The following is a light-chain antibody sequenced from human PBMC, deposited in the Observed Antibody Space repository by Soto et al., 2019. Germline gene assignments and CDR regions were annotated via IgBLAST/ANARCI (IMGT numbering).Light chain of an antibody. Sequence: EIVMTQSPATLSVSPGERATLSCRASQSVSSNLAWYQQRPGQAPRLLIYGASTRATGIPARFSGSGSGTEFTLTISSLQSEDFAVYYCQHHNKWPPVFGQGTKVDIK. CDR3: QHHNKWPPV. CDR2: GAS. J-gene: IGKJ1*01. CDR1: QSVSSN. V-gene: IGKV3-15*01.